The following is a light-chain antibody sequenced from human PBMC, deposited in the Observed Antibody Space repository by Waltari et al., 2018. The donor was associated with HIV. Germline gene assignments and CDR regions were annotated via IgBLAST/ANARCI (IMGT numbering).Light chain of an antibody. CDR1: KIGSKS. CDR2: NGS. V-gene: IGLV3-21*02. J-gene: IGLJ1*01. CDR3: HVWDRSSDHHV. Sequence: SYVLTQPPSVSVAPGQTARITCGGNKIGSKSVHWYQQKAGQAPVLVVYNGSDRPSGSPERFCGSRSGNTATLTISRVEAGDEADYYCHVWDRSSDHHVFGTGTKVTVL.